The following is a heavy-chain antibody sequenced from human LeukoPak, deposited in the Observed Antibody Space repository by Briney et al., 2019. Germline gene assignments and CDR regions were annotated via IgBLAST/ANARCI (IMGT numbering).Heavy chain of an antibody. CDR1: GGSFSGYY. Sequence: SETLSLTCAVCGGSFSGYYWSWIRQPPGKGLEWIGEINHSGSTNYNPSLKSRVTISVDTSKNQFSLKLSSVTAADTAVYYCARGDSWRYCSSTSCYSYYYYGMDVWGQGTTVTASS. V-gene: IGHV4-34*01. D-gene: IGHD2-2*01. J-gene: IGHJ6*02. CDR2: INHSGST. CDR3: ARGDSWRYCSSTSCYSYYYYGMDV.